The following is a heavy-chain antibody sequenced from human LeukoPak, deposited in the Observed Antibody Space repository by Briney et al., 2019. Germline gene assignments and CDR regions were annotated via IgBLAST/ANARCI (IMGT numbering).Heavy chain of an antibody. V-gene: IGHV1-3*01. CDR2: INAGNGNT. CDR1: GYTFTSHA. J-gene: IGHJ4*02. D-gene: IGHD1-26*01. CDR3: ARGDRATTGDY. Sequence: ASVKVSCKASGYTFTSHAMHWVRQAPGQRLEWMGWINAGNGNTKYSQKFQGRVTITRDTSASTAYMELSSLRSEDTAVYYCARGDRATTGDYWGQGTLVTVSS.